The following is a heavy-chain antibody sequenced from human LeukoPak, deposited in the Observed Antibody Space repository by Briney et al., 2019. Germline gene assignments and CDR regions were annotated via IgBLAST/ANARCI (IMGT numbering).Heavy chain of an antibody. J-gene: IGHJ4*02. CDR1: GFTFSDYY. V-gene: IGHV3-11*04. Sequence: GGSLRLSCAASGFTFSDYYMSWIRQAPGKGLEWVSYISSSGSTIYYADSVKGRFTISRDNAKNTLYLQMDSLKAEDSAMYYCARNYNGMSNWGQGTLVIVSS. CDR3: ARNYNGMSN. D-gene: IGHD1-26*01. CDR2: ISSSGSTI.